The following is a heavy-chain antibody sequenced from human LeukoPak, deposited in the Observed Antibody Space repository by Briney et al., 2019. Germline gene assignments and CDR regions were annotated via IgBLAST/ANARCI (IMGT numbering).Heavy chain of an antibody. Sequence: SETLSLTCTVSSGSISSSNYYWGWIRQPPGKGLEWIGSIYYSGRTYYNPSLKGRVTISVDTSKNQFSLKLSSVTAADTAVYYCARDLSGSYYYAFDIWGQGTMVTVSS. CDR2: IYYSGRT. CDR3: ARDLSGSYYYAFDI. CDR1: SGSISSSNYY. V-gene: IGHV4-39*07. D-gene: IGHD1-26*01. J-gene: IGHJ3*02.